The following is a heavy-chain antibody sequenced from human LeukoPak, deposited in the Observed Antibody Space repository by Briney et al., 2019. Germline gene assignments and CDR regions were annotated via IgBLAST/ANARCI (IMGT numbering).Heavy chain of an antibody. CDR2: ISYDGSNK. V-gene: IGHV3-30*19. J-gene: IGHJ4*02. Sequence: GRSLRLSCAASGFTFSSYGMHWVRQAPGKGLEWVAVISYDGSNKYYADSVKGRFTISRDNSKNTLYLQMNSLRAEDTAVYYCAREAHYWGQGTLVTVPS. CDR1: GFTFSSYG. CDR3: AREAHY.